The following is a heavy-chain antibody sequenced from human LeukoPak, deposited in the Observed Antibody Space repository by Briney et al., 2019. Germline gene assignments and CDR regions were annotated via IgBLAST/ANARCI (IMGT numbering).Heavy chain of an antibody. V-gene: IGHV4-39*07. CDR3: ARDGMAAYYYGMDV. Sequence: SETLSLTCTVSGGSISSSSYYWGWIRQPPGKGLESIGSIYYSGSTYYNPSLKSRVTISVDTSKNQFSLKLSSVTAADTAVYYCARDGMAAYYYGMDVWGQGTTVTVSS. CDR2: IYYSGST. CDR1: GGSISSSSYY. D-gene: IGHD5-24*01. J-gene: IGHJ6*02.